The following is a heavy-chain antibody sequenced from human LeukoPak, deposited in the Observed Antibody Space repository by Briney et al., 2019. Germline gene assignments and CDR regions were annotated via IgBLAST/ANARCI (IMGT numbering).Heavy chain of an antibody. J-gene: IGHJ5*02. Sequence: SETLSLTCTVSGGSISSSTYYWGWIRQAPGKGLEWIGSIYYSGSTYYNPSLKSRVTISVDTSKNQFSLKLSSVTAADTAVYYCARDVQGAYCSSTSCYNWFDPWGQGTLVTVSS. CDR3: ARDVQGAYCSSTSCYNWFDP. V-gene: IGHV4-39*07. D-gene: IGHD2-2*01. CDR2: IYYSGST. CDR1: GGSISSSTYY.